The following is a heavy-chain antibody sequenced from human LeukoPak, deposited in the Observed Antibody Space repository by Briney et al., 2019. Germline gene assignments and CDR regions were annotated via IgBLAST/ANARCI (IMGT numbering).Heavy chain of an antibody. Sequence: NPSETLSLTCTVSGGSISSDYWSWIRQPPGRGLEWIGYIYYSGSTNYNPSLESRVTISVGTSKNQFSLKLSSVTAADTAVYYCARATPYGSGSYYGVWFDPWGQGTLVTVSS. V-gene: IGHV4-59*08. CDR2: IYYSGST. CDR3: ARATPYGSGSYYGVWFDP. CDR1: GGSISSDY. D-gene: IGHD3-10*01. J-gene: IGHJ5*02.